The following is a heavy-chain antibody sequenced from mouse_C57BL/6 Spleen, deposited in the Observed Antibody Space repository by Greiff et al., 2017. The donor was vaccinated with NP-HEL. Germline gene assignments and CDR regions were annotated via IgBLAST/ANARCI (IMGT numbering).Heavy chain of an antibody. CDR3: ARSGRYGNFFDD. J-gene: IGHJ2*01. D-gene: IGHD2-10*02. CDR1: GYAFSSSW. V-gene: IGHV1-82*01. Sequence: QVQLQQSGPELVKPGASVKISCKASGYAFSSSWMNWVKQRPGKGLEWIGRIYPGDGDTNYNGKFKGKATLTADKSSSTAYMQLSSLTSEDSAVYFCARSGRYGNFFDDWGQGTTLTVSS. CDR2: IYPGDGDT.